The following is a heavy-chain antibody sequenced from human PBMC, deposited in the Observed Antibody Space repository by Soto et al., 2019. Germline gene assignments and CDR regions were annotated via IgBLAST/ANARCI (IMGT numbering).Heavy chain of an antibody. D-gene: IGHD5-18*01. CDR2: IYYSGST. CDR1: GGSISSSNYY. CDR3: ARRGWMQLNWYFDL. V-gene: IGHV4-39*01. J-gene: IGHJ2*01. Sequence: QLQLQESGPGLVKPSETLSLTCTVSGGSISSSNYYWDWIRQPPGEGLEWIGSIYYSGSTYYNPSRKSRVTISVDTSKNQFSLKLSSVTAADTAVYYCARRGWMQLNWYFDLWGRGTLVTVSS.